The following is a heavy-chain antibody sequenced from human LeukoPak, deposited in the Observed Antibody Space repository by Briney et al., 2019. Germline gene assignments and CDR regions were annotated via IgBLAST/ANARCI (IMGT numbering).Heavy chain of an antibody. J-gene: IGHJ4*02. CDR1: GGSMNNYY. V-gene: IGHV4-59*01. D-gene: IGHD3-22*01. CDR2: IYHTGSA. CDR3: ARGRGDSKGTSFDF. Sequence: PSETLSLTCTVSGGSMNNYYWSWIRQSPGKGLEWIGYIYHTGSATYKPSLKSRVTLSSDTSKNQFSLKLSSVTAADTAVYYCARGRGDSKGTSFDFWGQGTLVTVSS.